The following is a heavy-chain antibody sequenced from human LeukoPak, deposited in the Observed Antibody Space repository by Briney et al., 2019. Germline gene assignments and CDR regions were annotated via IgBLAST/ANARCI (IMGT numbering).Heavy chain of an antibody. V-gene: IGHV3-33*06. Sequence: GGSLRLSCAASGFTFSSYGMHWVRQAPGKGPEWVAVIWYDGSNKYYADSVKGRFTISRDNSKNTLYLQMNSLRAEDTAVYYCAKDSTVTTSHFDYWGQGTLVTVSS. CDR1: GFTFSSYG. CDR2: IWYDGSNK. D-gene: IGHD4-17*01. J-gene: IGHJ4*02. CDR3: AKDSTVTTSHFDY.